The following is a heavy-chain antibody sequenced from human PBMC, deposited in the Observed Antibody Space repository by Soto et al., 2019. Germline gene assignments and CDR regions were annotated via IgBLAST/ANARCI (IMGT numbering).Heavy chain of an antibody. Sequence: ASVKVSCKASGYTFTSYGISWVRQAPGQGLEWMGWISAYNGNTNYAQKLQGRVTMTTDTSTSTAYMELRSLRSDDTAVYYCARAPSRVVTIFGVVDYWGQGTLVTVSS. CDR3: ARAPSRVVTIFGVVDY. CDR2: ISAYNGNT. V-gene: IGHV1-18*04. J-gene: IGHJ4*02. CDR1: GYTFTSYG. D-gene: IGHD3-3*01.